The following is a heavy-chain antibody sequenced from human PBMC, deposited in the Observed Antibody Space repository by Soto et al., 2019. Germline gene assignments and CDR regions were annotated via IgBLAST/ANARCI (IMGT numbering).Heavy chain of an antibody. CDR3: ARDRRGSSGCYYFDY. CDR2: IKEDGSEK. D-gene: IGHD6-25*01. J-gene: IGHJ4*02. V-gene: IGHV3-7*01. Sequence: GGSLRLSCAASGFAFTTYWMSWVRQAPGKGLEWLAHIKEDGSEKYLVDSVKGRFTMSRDNAKNSVYLQMNSLGAEDTAVYYCARDRRGSSGCYYFDYWGQGTLVTVSS. CDR1: GFAFTTYW.